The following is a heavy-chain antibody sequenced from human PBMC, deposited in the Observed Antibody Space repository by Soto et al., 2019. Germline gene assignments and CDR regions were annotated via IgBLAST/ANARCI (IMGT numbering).Heavy chain of an antibody. V-gene: IGHV4-39*07. Sequence: PSETLSLTCTVSGGSISSSSYYWGWIRQPPGKGLEWIGSIYYSGSTYYNPSLKSRVTISVDTSKNQFSLKLSSVTAADTAVYYCARLGWVSEYFQHWGQGTLVTVSS. CDR2: IYYSGST. J-gene: IGHJ1*01. CDR1: GGSISSSSYY. D-gene: IGHD6-19*01. CDR3: ARLGWVSEYFQH.